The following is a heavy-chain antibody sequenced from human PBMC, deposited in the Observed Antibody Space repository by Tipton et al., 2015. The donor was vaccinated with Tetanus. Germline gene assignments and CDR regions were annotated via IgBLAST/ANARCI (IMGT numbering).Heavy chain of an antibody. V-gene: IGHV3-74*01. CDR1: GFTLSRYW. D-gene: IGHD3-10*01. CDR2: INPDGRRT. Sequence: SLRLSCEASGFTLSRYWTHWVRQTPGKGLLWISRINPDGRRTNYADSVKGRFTISRDNAKNTVYLQMNSLRPEDTAVYYCARDGFYYGSGSYYRAFWGQGTLVTVSP. J-gene: IGHJ4*02. CDR3: ARDGFYYGSGSYYRAF.